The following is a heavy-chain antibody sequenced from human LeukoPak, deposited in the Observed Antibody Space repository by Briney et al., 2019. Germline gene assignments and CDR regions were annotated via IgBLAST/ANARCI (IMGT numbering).Heavy chain of an antibody. J-gene: IGHJ4*02. D-gene: IGHD3-3*01. CDR2: ISGSGGST. CDR3: AKQPIFGVDEHFDY. CDR1: GFTFSSYW. Sequence: GGSLRLSRAASGFTFSSYWMSWVRQAPGKGLEGVSAISGSGGSTYYADSVKGRFTISRDNSKNTLYLQMNSLRAEDTAVYYCAKQPIFGVDEHFDYWGQGTLVTVSS. V-gene: IGHV3-23*01.